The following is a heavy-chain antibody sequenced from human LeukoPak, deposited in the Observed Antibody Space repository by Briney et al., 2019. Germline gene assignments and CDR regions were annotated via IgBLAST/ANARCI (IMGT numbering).Heavy chain of an antibody. D-gene: IGHD7-27*01. CDR2: IIPIFGTA. Sequence: PGSSVKVSCKASGGTFSSYAISWVRQAPGQGLEWMGGIIPIFGTANYAQKFQGRVTITADKSTSTAYMELSSLRSEDTAVFYCASRRTGDAPQDYWGQGTLVTVSS. CDR1: GGTFSSYA. J-gene: IGHJ4*02. V-gene: IGHV1-69*06. CDR3: ASRRTGDAPQDY.